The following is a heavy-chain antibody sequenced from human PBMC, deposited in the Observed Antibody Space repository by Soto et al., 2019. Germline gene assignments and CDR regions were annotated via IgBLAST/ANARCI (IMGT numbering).Heavy chain of an antibody. D-gene: IGHD4-17*01. V-gene: IGHV3-11*01. J-gene: IGHJ6*02. Sequence: QVQLVESGGGLVKPGGSLRLSCAASGFTFSDYYMSWIRQAPGKGLEWVSYISSSGSTIYYADSVKGRSTTSRDNAKNPLYLQMTSLRAAATAVYYCASPTVTPHSGMDVWGQGTTVTVSS. CDR2: ISSSGSTI. CDR1: GFTFSDYY. CDR3: ASPTVTPHSGMDV.